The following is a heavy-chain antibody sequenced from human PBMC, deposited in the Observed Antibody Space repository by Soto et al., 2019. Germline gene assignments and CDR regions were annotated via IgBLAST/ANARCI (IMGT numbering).Heavy chain of an antibody. D-gene: IGHD3-16*01. CDR2: ISPYTGNT. CDR1: GYIFVNYG. Sequence: QVQLVQSGDEVKKTGASVKGSCKASGYIFVNYGIAWVRQAPGQGLEWMGWISPYTGNTHSASKVQGRLTMTTDTSTSTSYMDLGRLTSDDTAVYYCVMVDNYVTPTPQDVWGQGTTVTVSS. V-gene: IGHV1-18*01. J-gene: IGHJ6*02. CDR3: VMVDNYVTPTPQDV.